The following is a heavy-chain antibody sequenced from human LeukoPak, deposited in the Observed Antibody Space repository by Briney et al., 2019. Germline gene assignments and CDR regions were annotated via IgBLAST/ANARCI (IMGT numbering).Heavy chain of an antibody. CDR2: ISGSGGST. Sequence: GGSLRLSCAASGFTFSSYAMSWVRQAPGKGLEWVSAISGSGGSTYYADSVKGRFTIPRDNSKNTLYLQMNSLRAEDTAVYYCASDSSSWFTAFDIWGQGTMVTVSS. V-gene: IGHV3-23*01. CDR1: GFTFSSYA. CDR3: ASDSSSWFTAFDI. D-gene: IGHD6-13*01. J-gene: IGHJ3*02.